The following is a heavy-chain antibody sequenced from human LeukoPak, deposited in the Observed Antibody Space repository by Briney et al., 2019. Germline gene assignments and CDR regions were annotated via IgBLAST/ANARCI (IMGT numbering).Heavy chain of an antibody. CDR1: GFIFSSYG. V-gene: IGHV3-30*02. CDR2: IRYDGRNK. Sequence: AGGSLRLSCAASGFIFSSYGMHWVRQAPGKGLEWVAFIRYDGRNKYYADSVKGRFTISRDSSKNTLYLQMNSLRGEDTAVYYCAKDSLRERIVGSTTRGVNDYWGQGTLVTVSS. J-gene: IGHJ4*02. D-gene: IGHD1-26*01. CDR3: AKDSLRERIVGSTTRGVNDY.